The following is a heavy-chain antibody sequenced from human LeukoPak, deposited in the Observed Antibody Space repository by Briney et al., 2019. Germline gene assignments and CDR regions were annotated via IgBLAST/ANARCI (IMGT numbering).Heavy chain of an antibody. CDR1: GGSFIGYY. Sequence: SETLSLTCAVYGGSFIGYYWSWIRQPPGKGLEWIGEINHSGSTNYNPSLKSRVTIAEDTSKNQFSLKLTSVTAPDTAVYYCARHGRLRYFDWLLLRKPATFDYWGQGTLVTVSS. CDR2: INHSGST. CDR3: ARHGRLRYFDWLLLRKPATFDY. V-gene: IGHV4-34*01. J-gene: IGHJ4*02. D-gene: IGHD3-9*01.